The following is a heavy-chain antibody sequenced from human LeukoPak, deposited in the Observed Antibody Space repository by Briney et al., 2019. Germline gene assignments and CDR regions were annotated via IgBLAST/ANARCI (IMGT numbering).Heavy chain of an antibody. Sequence: GGSLRLSCAASGFTFSTYSMNWARQAPGKGLEWVSYISSSSSTIYYADSVKGRFTISRDIAKNTLYLQMNSLRAVDTGVYYCAKDHYWSIDYWGRGTLVTVSS. CDR1: GFTFSTYS. J-gene: IGHJ4*02. D-gene: IGHD3-3*01. CDR2: ISSSSSTI. CDR3: AKDHYWSIDY. V-gene: IGHV3-48*04.